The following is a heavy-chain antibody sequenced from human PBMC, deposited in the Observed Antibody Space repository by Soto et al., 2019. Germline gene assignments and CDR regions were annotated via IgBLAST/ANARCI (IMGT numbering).Heavy chain of an antibody. CDR2: ISSNGGST. CDR3: ARGRPRLYDQKFDL. Sequence: EVQLVESGGGLVQPGGSLRLSCAASGFTFSSYAMHWVRQAPGKGLEYVSAISSNGGSTYYANSVKGRFTISRDNSKNTLYLQMGSLRAEDMAVYYCARGRPRLYDQKFDLWGRGTLVTVSS. CDR1: GFTFSSYA. V-gene: IGHV3-64*01. D-gene: IGHD1-1*01. J-gene: IGHJ2*01.